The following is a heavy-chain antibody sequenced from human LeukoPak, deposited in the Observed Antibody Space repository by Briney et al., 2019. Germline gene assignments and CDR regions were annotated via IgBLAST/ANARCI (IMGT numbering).Heavy chain of an antibody. J-gene: IGHJ6*03. Sequence: GGSLRLSCAASGFTFSSYAMSWVRQAPGKGLEWVSAISGSGGSTYYADSVKGRFTISRDNSKNTLYLQMNSLRAEDTAVYYCARPAAPLYYYYYMDVWGKGTTVTVSS. CDR1: GFTFSSYA. V-gene: IGHV3-23*01. CDR2: ISGSGGST. CDR3: ARPAAPLYYYYYMDV. D-gene: IGHD6-13*01.